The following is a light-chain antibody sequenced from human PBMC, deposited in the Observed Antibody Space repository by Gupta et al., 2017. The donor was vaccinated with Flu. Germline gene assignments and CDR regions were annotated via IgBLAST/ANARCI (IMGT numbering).Light chain of an antibody. Sequence: DTVLTQSPATLPLSPGERATLSCRASQSVGTFLAWYQQRPGQAPRLLIYDAPNRATGIPPSFSGSGSGTDFTLTISSLRPEDFAVYYCQQRLDWPLTFGGGTKVEIK. J-gene: IGKJ4*01. CDR1: QSVGTF. CDR2: DAP. V-gene: IGKV3-11*01. CDR3: QQRLDWPLT.